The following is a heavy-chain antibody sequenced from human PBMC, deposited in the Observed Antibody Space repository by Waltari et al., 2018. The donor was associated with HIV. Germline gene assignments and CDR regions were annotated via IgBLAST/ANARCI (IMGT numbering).Heavy chain of an antibody. V-gene: IGHV4-61*02. CDR2: IFLTGTT. D-gene: IGHD2-21*02. CDR3: ARRYCCRACNDFYYFDL. J-gene: IGHJ2*01. Sequence: QVQLQESGPGLVKTSQTLSLTCTVSGGSISSSNYYWSWIRQPAGKGLEWIGRIFLTGTTNDHPSRRRRVSISMDPSKNQFSLKRNSVTAADTAVYYCARRYCCRACNDFYYFDLWGRGTLVTVSS. CDR1: GGSISSSNYY.